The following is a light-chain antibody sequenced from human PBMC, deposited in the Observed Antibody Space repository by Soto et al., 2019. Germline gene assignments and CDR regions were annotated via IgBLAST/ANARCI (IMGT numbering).Light chain of an antibody. Sequence: DILMTQSPATLSVSPGEGATLSCRASQTISSNLAWYQQKPGQVPRLLMYGASTRATGIPARFSGSGSGTEFTLTNRSLQSEDFAVYYCQQYNNWPLTFGQGTKVEIK. CDR1: QTISSN. J-gene: IGKJ1*01. CDR2: GAS. V-gene: IGKV3-15*01. CDR3: QQYNNWPLT.